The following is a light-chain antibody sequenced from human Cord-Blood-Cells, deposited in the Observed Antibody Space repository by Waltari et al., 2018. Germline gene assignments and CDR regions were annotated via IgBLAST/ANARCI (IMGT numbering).Light chain of an antibody. V-gene: IGKV2-28*01. CDR1: QSLLHSNGYTY. CDR3: MQALQTPAT. CDR2: LGS. J-gene: IGKJ1*01. Sequence: DIVMTQSPLSLPVTPGEPASISCSSSQSLLHSNGYTYLDWYLQKPGQSPQLLIYLGSNRASGVPDRFSGSGSGTDFTLKISRVEAEDVGVYYCMQALQTPATFGQGTKVEIK.